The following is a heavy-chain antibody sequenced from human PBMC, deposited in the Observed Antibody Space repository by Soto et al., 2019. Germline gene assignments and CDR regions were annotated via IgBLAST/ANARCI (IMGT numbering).Heavy chain of an antibody. CDR1: GASVTSSTYY. Sequence: PSETLSLTCSVSGASVTSSTYYWGWLRHPPGKGLEWIGYTYYSGSTRYSPSLKSRVTISIDTAKNQFSLILTSVTAADTAVYYCARGAAYDFWSGYYNYWGQGVLVTVS. CDR3: ARGAAYDFWSGYYNY. D-gene: IGHD3-3*01. J-gene: IGHJ4*02. V-gene: IGHV4-61*01. CDR2: TYYSGST.